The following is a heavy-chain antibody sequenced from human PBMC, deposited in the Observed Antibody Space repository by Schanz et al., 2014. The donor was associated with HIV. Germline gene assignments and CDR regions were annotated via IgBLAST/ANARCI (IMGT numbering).Heavy chain of an antibody. Sequence: QVQLVQSGAEVKEPGASVKVSCKASGYTFTSYYMHWVRQAPGQGLQWMGVINTNGGGTSDTLQGRVIITRDTSTRTVYMYLSNLRFEDSAVYYCAREKMDTGGLDVWGQGTTVTVSS. CDR1: GYTFTSYY. CDR2: INTNGGGT. J-gene: IGHJ6*02. V-gene: IGHV1-46*01. CDR3: AREKMDTGGLDV.